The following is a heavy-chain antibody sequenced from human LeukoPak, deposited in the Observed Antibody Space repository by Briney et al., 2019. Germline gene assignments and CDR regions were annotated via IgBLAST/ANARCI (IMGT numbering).Heavy chain of an antibody. D-gene: IGHD2-2*01. V-gene: IGHV3-23*01. CDR1: GFTFSNAW. Sequence: GGSLRLSCAASGFTFSNAWMSWVRQAPGKGLEWVSTISGSGGSTYYADSMKGRFTISRDNSKNTLYLQMNSLRAEDTAVYYCAKVPAAKNWFDPWGQGTLVTVSS. CDR3: AKVPAAKNWFDP. J-gene: IGHJ5*02. CDR2: ISGSGGST.